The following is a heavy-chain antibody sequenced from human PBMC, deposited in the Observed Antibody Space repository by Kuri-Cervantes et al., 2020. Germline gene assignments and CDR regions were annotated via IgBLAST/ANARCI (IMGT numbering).Heavy chain of an antibody. Sequence: ASVKVSCKASGYTFTSYGISWVRQAPGQGLEWMGWISAYNGNTNYAQKLQGRVTMTTDTSTSTAYMELRSLRSDDTAVYYCARGPTPGITLIGHYYYYYGMDVWGQGTTVTVSS. V-gene: IGHV1-18*01. CDR2: ISAYNGNT. J-gene: IGHJ6*02. CDR1: GYTFTSYG. CDR3: ARGPTPGITLIGHYYYYYGMDV. D-gene: IGHD3-16*01.